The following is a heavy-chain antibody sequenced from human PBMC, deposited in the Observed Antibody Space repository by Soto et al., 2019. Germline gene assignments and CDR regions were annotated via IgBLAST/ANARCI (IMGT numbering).Heavy chain of an antibody. V-gene: IGHV1-3*01. CDR1: GYTFTNYN. J-gene: IGHJ4*02. CDR2: ISAPICNT. CDR3: VREETYTNIWYAPY. Sequence: QVQLVQSGAEVKKPGASVKVSCKASGYTFTNYNLHWVRQAPGPGLEWMGWISAPICNTQYSQKFQERVTITRDTSATTTDLELNSLKSEDTACYYCVREETYTNIWYAPYGGQGTLVTVSS. D-gene: IGHD2-8*01.